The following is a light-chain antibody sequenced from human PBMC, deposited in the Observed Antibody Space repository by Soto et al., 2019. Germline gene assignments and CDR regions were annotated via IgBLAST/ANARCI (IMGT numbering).Light chain of an antibody. CDR2: TAS. V-gene: IGKV1-12*01. J-gene: IGKJ4*01. CDR3: QQGNSFPLT. CDR1: QDISSG. Sequence: DIQMTQSPSSVSASVGDRVTITCRASQDISSGLAWFQQKPGEAPRLLIYTASSLQSGVPSRFSGSGSGTDFTLTISSLQPEDFATYYCQQGNSFPLTFGGGTKVEMK.